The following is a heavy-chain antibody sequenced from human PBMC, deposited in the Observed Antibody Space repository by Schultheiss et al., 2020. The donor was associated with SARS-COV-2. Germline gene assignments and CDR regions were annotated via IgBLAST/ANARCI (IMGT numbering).Heavy chain of an antibody. V-gene: IGHV1-69*06. CDR3: ARGSHYDFWSGSEYYYYYMDV. CDR1: GGTFSSYA. CDR2: IIPIFGTA. D-gene: IGHD3-3*01. Sequence: SVKVSCKASGGTFSSYAISWVRQAPGQGLEWMGGIIPIFGTANYAQKFQGRVTITADKSTSTAYMELSSLRSEETAVYYCARGSHYDFWSGSEYYYYYMDVWGKGTTVTVSS. J-gene: IGHJ6*03.